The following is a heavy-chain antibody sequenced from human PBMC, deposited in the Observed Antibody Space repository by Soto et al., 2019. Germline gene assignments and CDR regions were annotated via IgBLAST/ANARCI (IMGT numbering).Heavy chain of an antibody. CDR1: GYTFTSYG. V-gene: IGHV1-18*04. Sequence: ASVKVSCKASGYTFTSYGISCVLQSPVQWLDGMGWISAYNGNTNYAQKLQGRVTMTTDTSTSTAYMELRSLRSDDTAVYYCARDRGGGYSYGYYYSYGMDVWGQGTTVTVSS. D-gene: IGHD5-18*01. J-gene: IGHJ6*02. CDR2: ISAYNGNT. CDR3: ARDRGGGYSYGYYYSYGMDV.